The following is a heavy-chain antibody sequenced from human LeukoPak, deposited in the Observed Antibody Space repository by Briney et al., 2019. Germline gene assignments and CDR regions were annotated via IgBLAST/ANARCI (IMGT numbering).Heavy chain of an antibody. CDR3: AREGEGCSGGSCYYAFDI. V-gene: IGHV1-69*13. CDR1: VGTFSNYA. D-gene: IGHD2-15*01. Sequence: SVKVSCKASVGTFSNYAISWVRQAPGQGLEWMGGIIPIFGTANYAQKFQGRVTITADESTSTAYMELSSLRSEDTAVYYCAREGEGCSGGSCYYAFDIWGQGTMATLSS. CDR2: IIPIFGTA. J-gene: IGHJ3*02.